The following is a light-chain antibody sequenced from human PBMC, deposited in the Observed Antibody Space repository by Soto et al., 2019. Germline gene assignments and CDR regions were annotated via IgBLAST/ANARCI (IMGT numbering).Light chain of an antibody. CDR3: QQYNNWPRT. J-gene: IGKJ1*01. V-gene: IGKV3-15*01. CDR1: QSVSGN. CDR2: GAS. Sequence: EIVMTQSPATLSVSPGERATLSCRASQSVSGNLAWYQQKPGRAPRLLIYGASTRATGIPARFSGSGSGTEFTLTISSLQSEDFAVYYCQQYNNWPRTFGQGTKVEIK.